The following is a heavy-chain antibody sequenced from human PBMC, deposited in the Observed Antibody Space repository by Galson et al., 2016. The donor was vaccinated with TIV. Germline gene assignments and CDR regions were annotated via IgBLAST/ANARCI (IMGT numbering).Heavy chain of an antibody. V-gene: IGHV3-53*01. CDR2: MCHDYRT. CDR3: ARKDSSDQGDLRGAFDV. Sequence: SLRLSCAVSGFLVTSQHISWVRQAPGRGLEWVSVMCHDYRTYYTDSVKGRFTISRDNSKNTVYLQMNSLRAEDTGVYYCARKDSSDQGDLRGAFDVWGQGTMVTVSS. J-gene: IGHJ3*01. D-gene: IGHD1-26*01. CDR1: GFLVTSQH.